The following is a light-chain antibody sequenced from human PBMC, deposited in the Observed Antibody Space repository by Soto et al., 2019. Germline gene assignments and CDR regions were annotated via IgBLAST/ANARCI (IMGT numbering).Light chain of an antibody. CDR2: GAS. J-gene: IGKJ1*01. CDR3: QQYRTSPSWT. Sequence: EIVLTQSPGTLSLSPGERATLSCRASQSVSSSYLAWYQQRPGQAPRLLIYGASNRATGIPDRFSGSGSGTDFTLTISRLEPEDFAVYYCQQYRTSPSWTFAQGTKVEIK. CDR1: QSVSSSY. V-gene: IGKV3-20*01.